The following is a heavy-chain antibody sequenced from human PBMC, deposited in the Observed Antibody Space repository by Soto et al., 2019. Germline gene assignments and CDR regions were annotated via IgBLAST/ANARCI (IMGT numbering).Heavy chain of an antibody. D-gene: IGHD6-19*01. Sequence: SETLSLTCAVYGGSFSGYYWSWIRQPPGKGLEWIGEINHSGSTNYNPSLNSRVTISVDTSKNQFSLKLSSVTAADTAVYYCARGILVVAGFPFYMDVWGKGTTVTVSS. CDR2: INHSGST. CDR3: ARGILVVAGFPFYMDV. J-gene: IGHJ6*03. CDR1: GGSFSGYY. V-gene: IGHV4-34*01.